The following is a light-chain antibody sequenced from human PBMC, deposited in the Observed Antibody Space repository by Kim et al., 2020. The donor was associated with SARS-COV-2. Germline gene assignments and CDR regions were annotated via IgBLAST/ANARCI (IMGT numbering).Light chain of an antibody. CDR3: AAWDDSLSSPL. Sequence: GERVTIASSGGNSGIGSYYVYCYQHHPGTAPKLLVYGDNQRPSGVPDRFSGSKSGTSSSLAISGLRSEDEAYYYCAAWDDSLSSPLFGGGTQLTVL. V-gene: IGLV1-47*02. CDR2: GDN. J-gene: IGLJ2*01. CDR1: NSGIGSYY.